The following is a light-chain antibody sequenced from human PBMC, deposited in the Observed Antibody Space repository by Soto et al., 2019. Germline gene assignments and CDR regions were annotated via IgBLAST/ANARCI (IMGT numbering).Light chain of an antibody. CDR2: EVS. CDR3: SSYAGSNNFPYV. V-gene: IGLV2-8*01. CDR1: SSDVVGYNY. J-gene: IGLJ1*01. Sequence: QSVLTQPPSASGSPGQSVTISCTGTSSDVVGYNYVSWYQQHPGKAPKLMIYEVSERSSGVPDRFSGSKSGNTASLTVSGLQAEDEADYYCSSYAGSNNFPYVFGTGTKVTVL.